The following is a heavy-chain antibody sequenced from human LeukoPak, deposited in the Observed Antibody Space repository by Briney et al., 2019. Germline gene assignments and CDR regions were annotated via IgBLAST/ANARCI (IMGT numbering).Heavy chain of an antibody. J-gene: IGHJ4*02. CDR1: GFTFSSYE. D-gene: IGHD3-10*01. V-gene: IGHV3-23*01. CDR3: AGITMVRGVIN. Sequence: GGSLRLSCAASGFTFSSYEMNWVRQAPGKGLEWVSGISGSDRTTYYADSVKGRFTISRDNFRNTLYLQMNSLRAEDTAVYYCAGITMVRGVINWGQGTLVTVSS. CDR2: ISGSDRTT.